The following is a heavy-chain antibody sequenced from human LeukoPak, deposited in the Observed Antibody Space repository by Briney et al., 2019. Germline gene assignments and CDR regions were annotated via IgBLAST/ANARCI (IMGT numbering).Heavy chain of an antibody. Sequence: SQTLSLTCTVSDGSISRSGYYWSWIRQPPGKGLEWIGYIYYNGNTNYNPSLNSRVTISLDTSKNQFSLKLSSVTAADTAVYYCARGRGERRTDWNYWGQGTLVTVSS. CDR3: ARGRGERRTDWNY. D-gene: IGHD2-21*01. CDR1: DGSISRSGYY. J-gene: IGHJ4*02. CDR2: IYYNGNT. V-gene: IGHV4-61*08.